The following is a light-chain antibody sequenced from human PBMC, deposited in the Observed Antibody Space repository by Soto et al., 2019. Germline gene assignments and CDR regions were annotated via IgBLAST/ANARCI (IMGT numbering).Light chain of an antibody. J-gene: IGLJ1*01. V-gene: IGLV1-47*02. CDR2: SNN. CDR1: SSNIGSNF. Sequence: QSVLTQPPSASGTPGQRVTISCSGTSSNIGSNFVYWYQQLPGTAPKLLIYSNNQRPSGVPDRFSGSTSGTSASLAISGLRSVDEADYYCAAWDASLGGPKVFGTGTKLTVL. CDR3: AAWDASLGGPKV.